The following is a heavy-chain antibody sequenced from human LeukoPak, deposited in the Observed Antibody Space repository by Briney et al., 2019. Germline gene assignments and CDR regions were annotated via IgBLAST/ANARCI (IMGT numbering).Heavy chain of an antibody. V-gene: IGHV1-69*01. D-gene: IGHD6-19*01. CDR1: GGTFRGYA. CDR2: IIPIFGTA. CDR3: ARSRDSNGWYLDY. J-gene: IGHJ4*02. Sequence: ASLKLSCEASGGTFRGYAMSWVPQAPGQGLEWMAGIIPIFGTANYAQQLQGRVTITADESTSTAYMELSSLRSEDTAVYYCARSRDSNGWYLDYWGQGTLVTVSS.